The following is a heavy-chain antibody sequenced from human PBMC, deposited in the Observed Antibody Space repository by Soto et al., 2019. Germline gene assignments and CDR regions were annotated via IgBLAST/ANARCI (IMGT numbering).Heavy chain of an antibody. CDR2: IFVDSTTI. CDR1: GFSFSSYS. CDR3: ARDRDWAFDY. Sequence: GGSLRLSCEASGFSFSSYSLVWVRQAPGKGLEWVSYIFVDSTTIYSADSVKGRFTVCRDNAQNSLFLVMNSLRAEDTAVYYCARDRDWAFDYWGQGTLVTVSS. V-gene: IGHV3-48*04. J-gene: IGHJ4*02. D-gene: IGHD3-9*01.